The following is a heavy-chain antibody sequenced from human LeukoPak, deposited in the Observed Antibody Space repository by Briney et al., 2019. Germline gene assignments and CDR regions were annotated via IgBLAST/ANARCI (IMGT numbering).Heavy chain of an antibody. CDR3: ARDTSFSYYYDSSGYLDY. J-gene: IGHJ4*02. Sequence: GGSLRLSCAASGFTFSSYEMNWVRQAPGKGLEWVSYTSSSGSTIYYADSVKGRFTISRDSAKNSLYLQMNGLRAEDTAVYYCARDTSFSYYYDSSGYLDYWGQGTLVTVSS. D-gene: IGHD3-22*01. CDR2: TSSSGSTI. V-gene: IGHV3-48*03. CDR1: GFTFSSYE.